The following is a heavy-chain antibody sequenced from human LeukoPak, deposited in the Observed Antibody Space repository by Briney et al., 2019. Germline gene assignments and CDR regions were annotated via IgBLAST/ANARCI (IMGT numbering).Heavy chain of an antibody. CDR3: ARDIDSSGWQWAFDI. J-gene: IGHJ3*02. CDR1: GYTFTSYA. V-gene: IGHV1-3*01. D-gene: IGHD6-19*01. Sequence: GASVKVSCKASGYTFTSYAMHWVRQAPGQRLEWMGWINAGNGNTKYSQKFQGRVTITRDTSASTAYMELSSLRSEDTAVYYCARDIDSSGWQWAFDIWAKGQWSPSLQ. CDR2: INAGNGNT.